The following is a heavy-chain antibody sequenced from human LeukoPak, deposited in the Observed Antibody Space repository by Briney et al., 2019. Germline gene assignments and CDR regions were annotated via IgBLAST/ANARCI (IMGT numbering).Heavy chain of an antibody. CDR2: IYSDGSTT. CDR1: GFTSNY. V-gene: IGHV3-53*01. CDR3: ASDGYNYFEF. J-gene: IGHJ4*02. Sequence: GGSLTLSCAASGFTSNYMSWVRQAPGKGLEWISLIYSDGSTTFYADSVKGRFTISRDNSKNTFYLQMNRLRPEDTAVYYCASDGYNYFEFWGQGTLVIVSS. D-gene: IGHD5-24*01.